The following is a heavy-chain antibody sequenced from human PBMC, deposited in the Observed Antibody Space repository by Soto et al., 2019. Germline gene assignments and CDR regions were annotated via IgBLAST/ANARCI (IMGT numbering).Heavy chain of an antibody. CDR1: GFTFSRYW. CDR2: INSDGSST. CDR3: ARELPAAEDY. Sequence: EVQLVASGGGLVQPGGSLRLSCAASGFTFSRYWMHWVRQAPGKGLVWVSHINSDGSSTNYADSVKGRFTISRDNAKNTLYLQVNSLRAEDTAVDYCARELPAAEDYWGQGTLVTVSS. V-gene: IGHV3-74*01. D-gene: IGHD6-25*01. J-gene: IGHJ4*02.